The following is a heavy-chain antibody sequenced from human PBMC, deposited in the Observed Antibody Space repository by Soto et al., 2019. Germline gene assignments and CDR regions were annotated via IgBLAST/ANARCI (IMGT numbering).Heavy chain of an antibody. D-gene: IGHD6-13*01. CDR2: ISGSSGNT. V-gene: IGHV3-23*01. CDR1: GFTLSAYT. J-gene: IGHJ4*02. CDR3: AKDGRHSSSY. Sequence: EVQLLESGGGLVQPGGSLRLSCAGSGFTLSAYTMSWVRQAPGKGLEWVSVISGSSGNTYYADSAKGRFTVSRDNSKNTLFLQMTSLRAEDTAIYYCAKDGRHSSSYWGQGTLVTVSS.